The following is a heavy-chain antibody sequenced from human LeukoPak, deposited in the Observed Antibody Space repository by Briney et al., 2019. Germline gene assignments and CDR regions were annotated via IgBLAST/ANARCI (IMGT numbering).Heavy chain of an antibody. V-gene: IGHV4-30-4*08. J-gene: IGHJ3*02. CDR3: ARDSVGANPPAFDI. CDR2: IYDSGST. Sequence: PSQTLSLTCTVSGGSISSGDYYWSWIRQPPGKGLEWIGCIYDSGSTYYNPSLKSRVTISVDTSKNQFSLKLSSVTAADTAVYYCARDSVGANPPAFDIWGQGTMVTVSS. CDR1: GGSISSGDYY. D-gene: IGHD1-26*01.